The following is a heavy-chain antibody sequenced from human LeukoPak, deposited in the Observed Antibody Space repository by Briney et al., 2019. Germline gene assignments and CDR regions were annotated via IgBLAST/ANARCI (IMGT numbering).Heavy chain of an antibody. CDR1: GGSIRSDFHY. CDR3: TRRASGSGGTQAGMDV. CDR2: ILYTGGS. J-gene: IGHJ6*02. Sequence: SETLSLNCTVPGGSIRSDFHYWDWIRQPPGKGLEWIGSILYTGGSWVKPSLKSRASISVDTSRNQFSLTLHSVNAIDTALYYCTRRASGSGGTQAGMDVWGQGTTVTVSS. D-gene: IGHD2-15*01. V-gene: IGHV4-39*01.